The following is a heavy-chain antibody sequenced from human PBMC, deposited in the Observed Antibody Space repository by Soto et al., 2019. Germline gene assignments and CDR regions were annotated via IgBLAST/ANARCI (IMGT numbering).Heavy chain of an antibody. V-gene: IGHV3-21*01. J-gene: IGHJ4*02. CDR2: ISSSSSYI. Sequence: GGSLRLSCAASGFTFSSYSMNWVRQAPGKGLEWVSSISSSSSYIYYADSVKGRFTISRDNAKNSLYLQMNSLRAEDTAVYYCARHPLAARRTYFDYWGQGTLVTVSS. CDR3: ARHPLAARRTYFDY. CDR1: GFTFSSYS. D-gene: IGHD6-6*01.